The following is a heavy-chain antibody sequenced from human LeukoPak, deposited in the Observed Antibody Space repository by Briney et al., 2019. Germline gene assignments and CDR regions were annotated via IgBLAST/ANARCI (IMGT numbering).Heavy chain of an antibody. CDR1: GYSISSGYY. Sequence: SETLSLTCTVSGYSISSGYYWGWIRQPPGKGLEWIGYIYHSGSTYYNPSLKSRVTLSVDTSKNQFFLKLSSVTAADTAVYYCTKGRGIWGQGTLVTVSS. V-gene: IGHV4-38-2*02. CDR3: TKGRGI. CDR2: IYHSGST. J-gene: IGHJ4*02. D-gene: IGHD3-10*01.